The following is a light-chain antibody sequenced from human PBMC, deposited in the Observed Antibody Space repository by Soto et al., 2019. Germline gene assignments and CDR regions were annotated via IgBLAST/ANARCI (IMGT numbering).Light chain of an antibody. Sequence: DIQMTQSPSTLSASVGDRVTITCRASQSISSWLAWYQQKPGKAPNLLIYKASSLESGVPSRFSGSGSGTEFTLTSSSLQPDDFATYYGQQYNSYPLTFGGGTKVEI. J-gene: IGKJ4*01. CDR3: QQYNSYPLT. CDR1: QSISSW. CDR2: KAS. V-gene: IGKV1-5*03.